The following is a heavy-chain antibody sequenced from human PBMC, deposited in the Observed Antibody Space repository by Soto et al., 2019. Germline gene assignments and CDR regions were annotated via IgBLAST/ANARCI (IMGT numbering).Heavy chain of an antibody. CDR1: GGSISSHY. CDR3: ARGIQTSYYYYYYMDV. CDR2: IYHTGST. J-gene: IGHJ6*03. Sequence: QVQLQESGPGLVKPSETLSLTCTVSGGSISSHYWNWIRQPPGKGLEWIGYIYHTGSTNYNPSLNSRVTISVDTSKNQFSLTVHSATAADTAVYFCARGIQTSYYYYYYMDVWGKGTTVTVSS. V-gene: IGHV4-59*11.